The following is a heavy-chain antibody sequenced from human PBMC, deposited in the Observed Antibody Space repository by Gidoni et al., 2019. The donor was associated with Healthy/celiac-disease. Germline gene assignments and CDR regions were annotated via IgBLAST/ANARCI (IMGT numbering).Heavy chain of an antibody. CDR2: ISGSGGST. Sequence: EVQLLESGGGLVQPGGSLRLSCAASGFTFSSYAMSWVRQAPGKGLEWVSAISGSGGSTYYADSVKGRFTISRDNSTNTLYLQMNSLRAEDTAVYYCAKDLPSETSSWYPPGEHYFDYWGQGTRVTVSS. CDR3: AKDLPSETSSWYPPGEHYFDY. J-gene: IGHJ4*02. CDR1: GFTFSSYA. V-gene: IGHV3-23*01. D-gene: IGHD6-13*01.